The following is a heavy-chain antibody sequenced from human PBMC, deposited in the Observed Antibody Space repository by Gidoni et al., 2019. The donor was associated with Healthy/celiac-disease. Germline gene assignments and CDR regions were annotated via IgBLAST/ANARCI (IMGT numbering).Heavy chain of an antibody. CDR3: ARSEYCSSTSCLTQYYYYYMDV. CDR1: GFTFSDYY. V-gene: IGHV3-11*01. Sequence: QVQLVESGGGLVKPGGSLRLYCAASGFTFSDYYMRWIRQAPGKGLEWVSYISSSGSTIYYADSVKGRFTISRDNAKTSLYLQMNSLRAEDTAVYYCARSEYCSSTSCLTQYYYYYMDVWGKGTTVTVSS. CDR2: ISSSGSTI. J-gene: IGHJ6*03. D-gene: IGHD2-2*01.